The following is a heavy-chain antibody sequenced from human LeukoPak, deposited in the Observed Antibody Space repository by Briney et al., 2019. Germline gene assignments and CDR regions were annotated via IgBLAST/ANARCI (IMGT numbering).Heavy chain of an antibody. D-gene: IGHD5-24*01. J-gene: IGHJ2*01. CDR2: LYSGSDT. CDR1: GFAVSTKY. CDR3: ARVGDHFHWYLDL. V-gene: IGHV3-53*01. Sequence: GGSLTLSCAASGFAVSTKYMNWVRQAPGKGLEWVSILYSGSDTYYADSVKGRFTISRDSSKNMLFLHMNSLRAEDTAVYYCARVGDHFHWYLDLWGRGTLVTVSS.